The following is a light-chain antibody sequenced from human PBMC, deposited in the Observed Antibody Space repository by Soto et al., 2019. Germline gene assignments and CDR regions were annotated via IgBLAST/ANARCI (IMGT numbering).Light chain of an antibody. CDR2: GAS. CDR1: QSVSSN. V-gene: IGKV3-20*01. J-gene: IGKJ1*01. CDR3: QQYGASPQT. Sequence: DIVMTQSPATLSVSPGERATLSCRASQSVSSNLAWYQQKPGQAPRLLIYGASSRATDIPDRFSGSWSGTDCTLTISRLEPDDVAVYYCQQYGASPQTLGQGTKVDIK.